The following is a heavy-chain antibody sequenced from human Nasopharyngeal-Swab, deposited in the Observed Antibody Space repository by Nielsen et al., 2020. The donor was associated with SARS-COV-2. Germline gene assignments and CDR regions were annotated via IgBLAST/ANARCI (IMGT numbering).Heavy chain of an antibody. Sequence: GESLKIPCAASGFTFSSYWMSWVRQAPGKGLEWVANIKQDGSEKYYVDSVKGRFTISRDNAKNSLYLQMNSLRAEDTAVYYCATLSSSSWYFDYWGQGTLVTVSS. D-gene: IGHD6-13*01. CDR2: IKQDGSEK. CDR1: GFTFSSYW. V-gene: IGHV3-7*01. CDR3: ATLSSSSWYFDY. J-gene: IGHJ4*02.